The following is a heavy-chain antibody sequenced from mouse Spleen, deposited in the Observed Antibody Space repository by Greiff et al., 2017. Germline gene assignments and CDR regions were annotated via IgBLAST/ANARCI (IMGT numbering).Heavy chain of an antibody. V-gene: IGHV10-1*01. CDR1: GFSFNTYA. CDR2: IRSKSNNYAT. D-gene: IGHD2-10*02. CDR3: VRQEYGNYDYYAMDY. J-gene: IGHJ4*01. Sequence: EVKLMESGGGLVQPKGSLKLSCAASGFSFNTYAMNWVRQAPGKGLEWVARIRSKSNNYATYYADSVKDRFTISRDDSESMLYLQMNNLKTEDTAMYYCVRQEYGNYDYYAMDYWGQGTSVTVSS.